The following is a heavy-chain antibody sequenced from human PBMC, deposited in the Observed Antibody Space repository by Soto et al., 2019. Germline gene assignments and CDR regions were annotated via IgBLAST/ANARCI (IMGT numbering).Heavy chain of an antibody. CDR3: ASAAVTGTAGLDF. D-gene: IGHD6-19*01. Sequence: GDPAQVTCKDSRYTISSFYMRVVREAPGQGLEWMGWINPNSGGTKSAEKFQGRVTMTRDTSISTAYMELSRLTSDDTAVYYCASAAVTGTAGLDFWGQGTQVTVSS. CDR2: INPNSGGT. J-gene: IGHJ4*02. V-gene: IGHV1-2*02. CDR1: RYTISSFY.